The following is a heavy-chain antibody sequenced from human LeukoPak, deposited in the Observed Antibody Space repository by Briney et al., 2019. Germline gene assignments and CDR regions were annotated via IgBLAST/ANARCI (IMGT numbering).Heavy chain of an antibody. D-gene: IGHD5-18*01. J-gene: IGHJ4*02. CDR2: MSSSSSSTI. V-gene: IGHV3-48*01. CDR3: ARDSRSGYSCGSDY. Sequence: GGSLRLSCAASGFTFSSYSMNWFRQAPGKGLEWVSYMSSSSSSTIYYADSVKGRFTISRDNAKNSLYLQMNSLRAEDTAVYYCARDSRSGYSCGSDYWGQGTLVTVSS. CDR1: GFTFSSYS.